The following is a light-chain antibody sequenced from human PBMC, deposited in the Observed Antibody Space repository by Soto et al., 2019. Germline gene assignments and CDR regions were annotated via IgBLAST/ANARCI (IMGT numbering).Light chain of an antibody. CDR3: QQYSSWLWT. Sequence: DIQMTQSPSSLSASVGDRVTITCRASQSISSYLNWYQQKPGKAPKLLIYGASNRATGVPARISGSVSGTEFTLTIASLQSEDFAVYYCQQYSSWLWTFGQGTKVEIK. CDR2: GAS. CDR1: QSISSY. J-gene: IGKJ1*01. V-gene: IGKV1-39*01.